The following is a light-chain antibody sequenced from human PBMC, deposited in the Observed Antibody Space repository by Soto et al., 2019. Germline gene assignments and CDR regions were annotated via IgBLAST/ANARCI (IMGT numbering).Light chain of an antibody. CDR2: DVS. CDR1: SSDVGDYNY. V-gene: IGLV2-14*03. CDR3: NSYTSRSYYV. Sequence: QSALTQPASVSGSPGQSITISCTGASSDVGDYNYVSWYQQHPGKVPKLMIYDVSNRPSGVSNRFSGSKSGNTASLTISGLHAEDEADYYCNSYTSRSYYVFGTGTKLTVL. J-gene: IGLJ1*01.